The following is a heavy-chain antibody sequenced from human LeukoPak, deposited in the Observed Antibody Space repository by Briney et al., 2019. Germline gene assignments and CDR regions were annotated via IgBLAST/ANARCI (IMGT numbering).Heavy chain of an antibody. J-gene: IGHJ3*02. V-gene: IGHV1-18*01. Sequence: ASVKVSCKASGYSFTSYGISLVRQAPGQGLEWMGWVSADNGKANYAQNLQGRVTVTTDTSTSTAYMELRTLRSDDTAVYYCARDPLYALDIWGQGTMVTVSS. CDR2: VSADNGKA. CDR1: GYSFTSYG. CDR3: ARDPLYALDI.